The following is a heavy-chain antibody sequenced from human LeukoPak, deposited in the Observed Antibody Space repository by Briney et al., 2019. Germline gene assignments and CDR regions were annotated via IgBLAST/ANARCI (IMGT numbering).Heavy chain of an antibody. J-gene: IGHJ4*02. CDR1: GGTFSSYA. D-gene: IGHD3-10*01. CDR3: AAGTYGSGSYYNELSFDY. V-gene: IGHV1-58*02. CDR2: IVVCSGNT. Sequence: ASVKVSCKASGGTFSSYAISWLRQAPGQGLEWIGWIVVCSGNTNYAQKFQERVTITRDMSTSTAYMELSSLRSEDTAVYYCAAGTYGSGSYYNELSFDYWGQGTLVTVSS.